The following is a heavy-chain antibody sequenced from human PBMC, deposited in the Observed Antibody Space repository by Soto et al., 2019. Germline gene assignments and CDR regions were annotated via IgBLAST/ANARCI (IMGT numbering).Heavy chain of an antibody. CDR1: GGAFDNYA. V-gene: IGHV1-69*01. D-gene: IGHD1-26*01. Sequence: LVQSGTEVKKPGSSVKVSCRASGGAFDNYAISWIRQDPGEGLEWMGGTIALFGTAHYAQRFQDRVTITADDSTGTAYMELSSLRFEDTAVYDCARMYSGRSRSWFDPWGQGTLVTVSS. CDR2: TIALFGTA. J-gene: IGHJ5*02. CDR3: ARMYSGRSRSWFDP.